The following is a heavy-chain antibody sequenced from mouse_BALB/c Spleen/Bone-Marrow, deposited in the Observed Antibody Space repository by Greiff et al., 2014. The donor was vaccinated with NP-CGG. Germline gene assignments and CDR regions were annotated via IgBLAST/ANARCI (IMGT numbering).Heavy chain of an antibody. J-gene: IGHJ4*01. CDR1: GYTFTSYY. CDR2: INPSNGGT. Sequence: QVQLQQSGAELVKPGASVKLSCKASGYTFTSYYMYWVKQRPGQGLEWIGEINPSNGGTNFNEKFKSKATLTVDKSSSTAHMQLSSLTAEGSAVYYCARGRRNAMDYWGQGTSVTVSS. V-gene: IGHV1S81*02. CDR3: ARGRRNAMDY.